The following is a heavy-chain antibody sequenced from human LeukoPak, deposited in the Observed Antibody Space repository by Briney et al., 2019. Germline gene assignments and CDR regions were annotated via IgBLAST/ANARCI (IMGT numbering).Heavy chain of an antibody. J-gene: IGHJ4*02. D-gene: IGHD1-14*01. Sequence: RPSETLSLACSVSGGSVSSYYWSWIRQSPGKGLEWIGYIHNSGRTNYNPSLKSRVTGFVDTSKSQVSLRLSSVTAADTAVYYCARHGTISSESYFDYWGQGALVTVSS. CDR3: ARHGTISSESYFDY. V-gene: IGHV4-59*08. CDR1: GGSVSSYY. CDR2: IHNSGRT.